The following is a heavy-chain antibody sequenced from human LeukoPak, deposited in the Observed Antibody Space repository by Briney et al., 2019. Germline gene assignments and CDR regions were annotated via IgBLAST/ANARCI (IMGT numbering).Heavy chain of an antibody. CDR1: AFSDKSNY. CDR2: SYPGGST. CDR3: ASRHCSGENCYAGPLDF. V-gene: IGHV3-53*01. D-gene: IGHD2-8*02. Sequence: PGGSLRLSCVASAFSDKSNYMSWVRQAPGKGLEWVSVSYPGGSTYYEDSVKGRFTVSSDVSKNTLYLQMYNLRGEDTAVYYCASRHCSGENCYAGPLDFWGQGIQVTVSS. J-gene: IGHJ4*02.